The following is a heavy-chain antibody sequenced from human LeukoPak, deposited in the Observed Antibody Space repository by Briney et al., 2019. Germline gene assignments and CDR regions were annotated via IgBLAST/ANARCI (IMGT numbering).Heavy chain of an antibody. V-gene: IGHV3-30*03. J-gene: IGHJ5*02. CDR2: ISNDGRVK. D-gene: IGHD2-2*01. CDR1: GFTFSSYA. Sequence: GGSLRLSCAASGFTFSSYAMSWVRQPPGKGLEWVAVISNDGRVKYYADSAKGRFTISRDNSKSTLCLQMDSLRAEDTALYYCARALFPVVPTAYNWFDPWGLGTLVTVSS. CDR3: ARALFPVVPTAYNWFDP.